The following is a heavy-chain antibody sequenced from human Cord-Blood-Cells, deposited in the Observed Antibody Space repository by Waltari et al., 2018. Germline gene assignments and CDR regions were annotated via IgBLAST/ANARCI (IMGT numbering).Heavy chain of an antibody. V-gene: IGHV4-34*01. CDR1: GGSFSGYY. J-gene: IGHJ4*02. D-gene: IGHD6-13*01. CDR3: ARGPFRSSWYNPDFDY. CDR2: INHRGST. Sequence: QVQLQQWGAGLLKPSETLSLTCAVYGGSFSGYYWSWIRQPPGKGLEWIGEINHRGSTNYNPSLKSRVTISVDTSKNQFSLKLSSVTAADTAVYYCARGPFRSSWYNPDFDYWGQGTLVTVSS.